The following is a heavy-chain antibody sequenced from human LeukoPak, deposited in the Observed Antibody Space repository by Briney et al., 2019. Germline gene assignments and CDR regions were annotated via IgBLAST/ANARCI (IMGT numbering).Heavy chain of an antibody. CDR3: ARGAPTTRIGAGRFDY. CDR1: GYSLTNYH. Sequence: ASVKVSCKAFGYSLTNYHVHCVRQAPGQGLEWMGEINPSGGSTSYAQKFQGRITVTRDTYTNTVYMDLSSLRSEDTATYYCARGAPTTRIGAGRFDYWGQGSLLTVAS. D-gene: IGHD5-12*01. J-gene: IGHJ4*02. CDR2: INPSGGST. V-gene: IGHV1-46*01.